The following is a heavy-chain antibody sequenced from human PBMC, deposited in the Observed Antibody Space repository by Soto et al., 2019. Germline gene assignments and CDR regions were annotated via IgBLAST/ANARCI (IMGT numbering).Heavy chain of an antibody. CDR3: ARDPPNDKTQLDYGMDV. D-gene: IGHD2-2*01. CDR1: GFTFSSYT. Sequence: GVLRLSCAASGFTFSSYTMNWVRQAPGKGLEWVSLISARGGSTYYADSVNGRFTISRDNSKNTLYLQMNSLRAEDTGVYYCARDPPNDKTQLDYGMDVWGQGTAVTVSS. V-gene: IGHV3-23*01. CDR2: ISARGGST. J-gene: IGHJ6*02.